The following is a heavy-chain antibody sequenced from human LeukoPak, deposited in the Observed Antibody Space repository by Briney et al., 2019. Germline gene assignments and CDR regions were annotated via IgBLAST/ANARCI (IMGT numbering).Heavy chain of an antibody. CDR1: GGSISSGGYY. D-gene: IGHD3-10*01. CDR3: ARERAGGYFDY. J-gene: IGHJ4*02. CDR2: IYYSGST. V-gene: IGHV4-31*03. Sequence: SETLSLTCTVSGGSISSGGYYWSWIRQHPGKGLEWIGYIYYSGSTYYNPSLKSRVTISVDTSKNQFSLKLSSVTAADTAVYYCARERAGGYFDYWGQGTLVTVSS.